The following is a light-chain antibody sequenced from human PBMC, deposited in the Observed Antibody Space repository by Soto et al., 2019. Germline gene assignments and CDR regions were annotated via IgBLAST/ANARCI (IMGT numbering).Light chain of an antibody. V-gene: IGKV1-5*01. Sequence: DIQMTQSPSTLSASIGDRVTITCRASQTINNWLAWYQQKPGKAPNLLIYHASNLETGVPSRFSGSAFGTEFTLTISSLQPDDFATYYCQHYNSYPWTCGQGTKVEIK. CDR2: HAS. CDR1: QTINNW. J-gene: IGKJ1*01. CDR3: QHYNSYPWT.